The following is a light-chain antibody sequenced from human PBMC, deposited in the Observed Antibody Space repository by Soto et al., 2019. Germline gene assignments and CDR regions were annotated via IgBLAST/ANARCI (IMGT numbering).Light chain of an antibody. J-gene: IGKJ4*01. CDR1: EDIATY. CDR3: QQFENLPLT. Sequence: DIQMTQSPSSLSASVGDRVTIACQATEDIATYLNWYQQKPGEAPKLLIYDASTLKTGVPSRFSGSGSGTHFTFNIFGLQPEGFATYYCQQFENLPLTFGGGTKVELK. V-gene: IGKV1-33*01. CDR2: DAS.